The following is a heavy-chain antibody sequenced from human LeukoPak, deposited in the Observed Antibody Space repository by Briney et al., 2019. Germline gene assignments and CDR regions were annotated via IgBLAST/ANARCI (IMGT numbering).Heavy chain of an antibody. CDR2: ISAYNGNT. CDR1: GYTFTRYG. V-gene: IGHV1-18*01. D-gene: IGHD2-2*02. Sequence: ASVKVSCKASGYTFTRYGISWVRQAPGQGLEWMGWISAYNGNTNYAQKLQGRVTMTTDTSTSTAYMELRSLRSDDTAVYYCARCRTSIVVVPAAIPQNFDYWGQGTLVTVSS. J-gene: IGHJ4*02. CDR3: ARCRTSIVVVPAAIPQNFDY.